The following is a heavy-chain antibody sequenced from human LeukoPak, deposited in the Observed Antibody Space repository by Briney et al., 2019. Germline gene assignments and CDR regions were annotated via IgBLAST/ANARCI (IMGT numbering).Heavy chain of an antibody. CDR2: IYYSGST. J-gene: IGHJ4*02. Sequence: SETLSLTCTVSGGSISSYYWSWIRQPPRKGLEWIGYIYYSGSTNYNPSLKSRVTISVDTSKNQFSLKLSSVTAADTAVYYCARLGGGYYDSSGYYYFDYWGQGTLVTVSS. CDR3: ARLGGGYYDSSGYYYFDY. CDR1: GGSISSYY. D-gene: IGHD3-22*01. V-gene: IGHV4-59*08.